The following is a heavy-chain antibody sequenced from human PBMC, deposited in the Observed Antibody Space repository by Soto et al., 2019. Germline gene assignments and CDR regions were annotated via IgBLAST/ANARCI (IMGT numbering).Heavy chain of an antibody. CDR1: GYTFTNYG. D-gene: IGHD3-9*01. V-gene: IGHV1-18*01. J-gene: IGHJ6*02. CDR2: ISSYNAKT. Sequence: ASVKVSCKASGYTFTNYGITWVRQAPGQGLEWMGWISSYNAKTNYAQKLQGRVTLTTDTSASTAYMELRSLRSDDTALYYCARVKNYDILTGSSHSMDVWGQGTTVTVSS. CDR3: ARVKNYDILTGSSHSMDV.